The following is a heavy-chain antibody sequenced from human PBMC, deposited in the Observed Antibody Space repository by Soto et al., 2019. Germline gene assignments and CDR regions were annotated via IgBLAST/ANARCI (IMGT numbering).Heavy chain of an antibody. V-gene: IGHV1-46*01. CDR1: GYTFTSYY. J-gene: IGHJ6*02. Sequence: ASVKVSCKASGYTFTSYYMHWVRQAPGQGLEWMGIINPSGGSTSYAQKFRGRVTMTRDTSTSTVYMELSSLRSEDTAVYYCARVKGYNWNPDVNPLYYFGMDVWGQGTTVTVSS. D-gene: IGHD1-20*01. CDR2: INPSGGST. CDR3: ARVKGYNWNPDVNPLYYFGMDV.